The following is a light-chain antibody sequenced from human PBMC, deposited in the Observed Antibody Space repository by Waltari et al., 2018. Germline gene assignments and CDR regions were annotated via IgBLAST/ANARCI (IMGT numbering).Light chain of an antibody. V-gene: IGLV4-69*01. CDR2: ISSDGRH. Sequence: HPRQGPREFLQISSDGRHSRGDEIPDRFSGSSSGAERYLTISSVQSDDESDYYCQTGGHGTWVFGGGTKLTVL. CDR3: QTGGHGTWV. J-gene: IGLJ3*02.